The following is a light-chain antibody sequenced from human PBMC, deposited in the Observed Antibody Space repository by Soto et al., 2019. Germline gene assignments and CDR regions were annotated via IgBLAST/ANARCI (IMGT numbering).Light chain of an antibody. CDR1: QSVLYNSNNDSY. Sequence: DIVLTYTTDSHDVSLGESATINCKSSQSVLYNSNNDSYLTWYQQKPKQSPRVLIYWASHRESGVPDRFSGSGSGTDFTLTISSLQAEDVAVYYCQQYYSIPWTFGQGTKVDIK. CDR2: WAS. J-gene: IGKJ1*01. V-gene: IGKV4-1*01. CDR3: QQYYSIPWT.